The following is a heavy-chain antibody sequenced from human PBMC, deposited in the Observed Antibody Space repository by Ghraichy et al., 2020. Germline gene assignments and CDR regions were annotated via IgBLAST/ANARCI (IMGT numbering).Heavy chain of an antibody. V-gene: IGHV1-2*02. J-gene: IGHJ3*02. CDR3: ARDLEGNNFDTSEYYLNSYAFNM. Sequence: ASVKVSCKASGYTFTDYYIHWVRQAPGRGLEWMGWINPYTGGTNYGQQFQDRVTMTRDTSVTTVFMELTSLRSDDTAFYYCARDLEGNNFDTSEYYLNSYAFNMWGRGTLVTVSS. D-gene: IGHD3-22*01. CDR1: GYTFTDYY. CDR2: INPYTGGT.